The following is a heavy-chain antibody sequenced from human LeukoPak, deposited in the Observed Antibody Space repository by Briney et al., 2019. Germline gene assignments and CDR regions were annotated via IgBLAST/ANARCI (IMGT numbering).Heavy chain of an antibody. Sequence: TSETLSLTCTVSGGSIRSNYWSWIRQPAGKGLEWIGRIYTSGSANYNPSLKSRVTMSVDTSKNQFSLHLTSVTAADTAVYYCARDLRPWDGMDVWGQGTTVTVSS. CDR1: GGSIRSNY. CDR2: IYTSGSA. V-gene: IGHV4-4*07. J-gene: IGHJ6*02. CDR3: ARDLRPWDGMDV. D-gene: IGHD7-27*01.